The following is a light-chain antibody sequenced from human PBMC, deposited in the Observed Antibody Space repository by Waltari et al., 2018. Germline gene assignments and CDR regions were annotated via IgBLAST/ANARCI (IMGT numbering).Light chain of an antibody. CDR2: GAS. J-gene: IGKJ2*01. CDR1: QSVSSSY. CDR3: QQYGSSSYT. V-gene: IGKV3-20*01. Sequence: ESVLTQSPGTLSLSPGERATLHCRASQSVSSSYLAWYQQKPGQAPRLLIYGASSRATGIPDSFSGSGSGTDFTLTISRLEPEDFAVYYCQQYGSSSYTFGQGTKLEIK.